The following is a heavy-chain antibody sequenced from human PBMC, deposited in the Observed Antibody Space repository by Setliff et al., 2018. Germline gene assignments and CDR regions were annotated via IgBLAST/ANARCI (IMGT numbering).Heavy chain of an antibody. D-gene: IGHD3-16*01. V-gene: IGHV1-18*01. CDR1: GFSFSTFG. CDR2: ISPYSGES. J-gene: IGHJ4*02. CDR3: TRSRAPRVVLAADFDL. Sequence: ASVKVSCKPSGFSFSTFGFSWVRQAPGQGLEWMGWISPYSGESNYAQKFQDRLTVTADTSTKTTYMELRSLTSDDTAVYFCTRSRAPRVVLAADFDLWGQGTLVTVS.